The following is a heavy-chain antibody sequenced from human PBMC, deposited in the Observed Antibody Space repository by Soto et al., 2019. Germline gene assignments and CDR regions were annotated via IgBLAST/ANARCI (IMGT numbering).Heavy chain of an antibody. J-gene: IGHJ4*02. Sequence: PSETLSLTCTVSGGSINNYYWSWIRQPPGKGLEWIGYIYHSGSTNYNPSLKSRVTISIDTSKNQFSLKLSSVTAADTAVYYCARDPGTRSDYWGQGTLVTVSS. V-gene: IGHV4-59*01. CDR3: ARDPGTRSDY. D-gene: IGHD3-10*01. CDR2: IYHSGST. CDR1: GGSINNYY.